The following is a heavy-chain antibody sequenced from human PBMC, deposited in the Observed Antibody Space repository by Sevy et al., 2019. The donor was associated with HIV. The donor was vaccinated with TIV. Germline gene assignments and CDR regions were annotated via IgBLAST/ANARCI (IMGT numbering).Heavy chain of an antibody. J-gene: IGHJ4*01. Sequence: SESLSLTCTVSGGSISSYCCNWIRQSPGKGLEWIGYMCHTGITNYNSSLKSPVTISLDTSRNQFSLRLSSVTAADTAVYYCARARHSYGLFDYWGHGTLVTVSS. V-gene: IGHV4-59*13. CDR2: MCHTGIT. D-gene: IGHD5-18*01. CDR1: GGSISSYC. CDR3: ARARHSYGLFDY.